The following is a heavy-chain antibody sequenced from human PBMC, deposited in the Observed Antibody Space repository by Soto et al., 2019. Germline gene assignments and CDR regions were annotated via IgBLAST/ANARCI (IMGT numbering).Heavy chain of an antibody. CDR3: ARXSHYGGNSNYYYYGMDV. CDR2: IYSGGST. Sequence: GGSLRLSCAASGFTVSGNYMSWVRQAPGKGLEWVSVIYSGGSTYYADSVKGRFTISRDNSKNTLYLQMNSLRAEDTAVYYCARXSHYGGNSNYYYYGMDVWGQGATVTVSS. J-gene: IGHJ6*02. D-gene: IGHD4-17*01. CDR1: GFTVSGNY. V-gene: IGHV3-53*01.